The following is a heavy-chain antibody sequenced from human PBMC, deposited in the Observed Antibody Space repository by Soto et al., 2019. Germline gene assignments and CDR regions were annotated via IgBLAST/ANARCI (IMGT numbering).Heavy chain of an antibody. D-gene: IGHD4-17*01. CDR2: ISGGGDST. Sequence: EEQLLESGGGLVQPGGSLRLSCAASGFSFSSYGMSWVRQAPGKGLEWVSGISGGGDSTYYADSVKGRFTISRDKSKNTWYLQMNSLRSEDTAVYYWARGQDDYGDSDVWFDPWGQGTLVSVSS. J-gene: IGHJ5*02. CDR3: ARGQDDYGDSDVWFDP. CDR1: GFSFSSYG. V-gene: IGHV3-23*01.